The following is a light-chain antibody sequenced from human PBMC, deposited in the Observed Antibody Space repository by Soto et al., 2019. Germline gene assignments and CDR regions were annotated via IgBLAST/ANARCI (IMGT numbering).Light chain of an antibody. CDR3: MQALQHNT. V-gene: IGKV2-28*01. J-gene: IGKJ5*01. Sequence: DIVMTQSPLSLPVTPGEPASISCRSSQSLLHSNGYNYLDWYLQKPGQSPQLLIDLGSNRASGVPDRFSGSGSGTDFTLKISSVEAEDVGVYYCMQALQHNTFGQGTRLEIK. CDR2: LGS. CDR1: QSLLHSNGYNY.